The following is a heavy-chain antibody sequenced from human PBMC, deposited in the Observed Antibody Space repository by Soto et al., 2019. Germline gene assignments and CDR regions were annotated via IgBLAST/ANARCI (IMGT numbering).Heavy chain of an antibody. Sequence: QVQLVQSGAEVRKPGSSVNVSCKASGGTFSSYAISWVRQVPGQGLEWMGEIISMFGAAMYAQKFQGRVTITADESASTAYMELSSLRSEDTATYYCARGGKERFRGSGMDVWGQGTTVTVS. CDR2: IISMFGAA. J-gene: IGHJ6*02. D-gene: IGHD1-1*01. CDR3: ARGGKERFRGSGMDV. CDR1: GGTFSSYA. V-gene: IGHV1-69*01.